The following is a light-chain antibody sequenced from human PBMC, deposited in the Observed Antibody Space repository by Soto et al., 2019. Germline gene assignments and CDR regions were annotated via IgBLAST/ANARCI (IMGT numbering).Light chain of an antibody. CDR1: QSVSSN. CDR2: GAS. CDR3: QQYNNWPPWT. J-gene: IGKJ1*01. Sequence: EIVMTQSPATLSVSPGERATLSCRASQSVSSNLAWYTQKPGQAPRLLIYGASTRATGIPARFSGSGSGTEFTLIISSLQSEDFAVYYCQQYNNWPPWTFGQGTKVEIK. V-gene: IGKV3-15*01.